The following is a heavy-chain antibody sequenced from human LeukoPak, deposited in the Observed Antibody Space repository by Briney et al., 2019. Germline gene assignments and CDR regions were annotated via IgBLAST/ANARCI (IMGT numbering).Heavy chain of an antibody. J-gene: IGHJ4*02. V-gene: IGHV1-18*01. CDR1: GYTFTSYG. D-gene: IGHD6-13*01. CDR3: ARIAAAGTGPYCFDY. CDR2: ISAYNGNT. Sequence: ASVKVSCKASGYTFTSYGISWVRQAPGQGLEWMGWISAYNGNTNYAQKLQGRVTMTTDTSTSTAYMELRSLRSDDTAVYYCARIAAAGTGPYCFDYWGQGTLVTVSS.